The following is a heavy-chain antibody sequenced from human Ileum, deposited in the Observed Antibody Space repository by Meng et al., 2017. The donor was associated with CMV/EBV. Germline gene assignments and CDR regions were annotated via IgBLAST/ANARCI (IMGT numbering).Heavy chain of an antibody. CDR1: GYTFITFG. V-gene: IGHV1-18*01. J-gene: IGHJ5*02. D-gene: IGHD2-21*01. CDR2: ITPYNGKT. Sequence: QVQLVQSGAEVKKAGASVKVSCKASGYTFITFGITWVRQAPGQGLEWMGWITPYNGKTDYTQRLQDRVTMTTDKSTNTVYMELRSLRSDDTAVYYCEREDYSAYAATWGQGTLVTVSS. CDR3: EREDYSAYAAT.